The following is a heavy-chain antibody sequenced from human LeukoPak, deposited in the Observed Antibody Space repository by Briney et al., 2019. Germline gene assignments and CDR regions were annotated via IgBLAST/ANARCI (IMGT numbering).Heavy chain of an antibody. V-gene: IGHV3-15*01. Sequence: GGSLRLSCAASGFTFSNAWMSWVRQAPGKGLEWVGRIKSKTDGGTTDYAAPVKGRFTISRDDSKNTLYLQMNSLRAEDTAVYYCAKDLGDYGDNWFDPWGQGTLVTVSS. CDR2: IKSKTDGGTT. CDR1: GFTFSNAW. J-gene: IGHJ5*02. D-gene: IGHD4-17*01. CDR3: AKDLGDYGDNWFDP.